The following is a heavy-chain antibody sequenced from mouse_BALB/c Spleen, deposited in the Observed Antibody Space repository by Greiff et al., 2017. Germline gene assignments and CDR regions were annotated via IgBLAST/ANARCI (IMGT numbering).Heavy chain of an antibody. Sequence: VKLMESGAELARPGASVKLSCKASGYTFTSYWMQWVKQRPGQGLEWIGAIYPGDGDTRYTQKFKGKATLTADKSSSTAYMQLSSLASEDSAVYYCASGSSFDYWGQGTTLTVSS. V-gene: IGHV1-87*01. CDR3: ASGSSFDY. CDR1: GYTFTSYW. D-gene: IGHD1-1*01. CDR2: IYPGDGDT. J-gene: IGHJ2*01.